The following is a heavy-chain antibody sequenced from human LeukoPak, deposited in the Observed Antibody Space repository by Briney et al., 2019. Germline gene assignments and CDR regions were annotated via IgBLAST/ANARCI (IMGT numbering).Heavy chain of an antibody. Sequence: GGSLRLSCAASGFTFSSYSMNWVRQAPGKGLEWVSYISSSSSTIYYADSVKGRFTISRDNAKNSLYLQMNSLRAEDTAVYCCARIAAAGTRYYYYGMDVWGQGTTVTVSS. CDR3: ARIAAAGTRYYYYGMDV. D-gene: IGHD6-13*01. V-gene: IGHV3-48*01. J-gene: IGHJ6*02. CDR2: ISSSSSTI. CDR1: GFTFSSYS.